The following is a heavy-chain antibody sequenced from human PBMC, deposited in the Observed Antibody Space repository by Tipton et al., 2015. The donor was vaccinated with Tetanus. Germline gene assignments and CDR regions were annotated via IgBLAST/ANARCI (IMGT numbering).Heavy chain of an antibody. CDR3: ARECSGQAFDY. CDR2: ISSTSYYL. D-gene: IGHD3-10*02. CDR1: GFTFSNHA. V-gene: IGHV3-21*01. Sequence: SLRLSCAASGFTFSNHAMTWVRQAPGKGLEWVSSISSTSYYLYYADSVKGRFTLSRDNAKNSLYLQMNSLRAEDTAVYYCARECSGQAFDYWGRGPLVTVSS. J-gene: IGHJ4*02.